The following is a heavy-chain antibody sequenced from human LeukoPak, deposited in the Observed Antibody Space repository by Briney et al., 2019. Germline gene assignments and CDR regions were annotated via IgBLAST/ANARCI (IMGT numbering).Heavy chain of an antibody. CDR2: ISGDGGST. Sequence: GGSLRLSCAASGFTFDDYAMHWVRQAPGKGLEWVSLISGDGGSTYYADSVKGRFTISRDNCTNSLYLQMNSLRTEDTALYYCAKDINSSGSPDYWGQGTLVTVSS. CDR3: AKDINSSGSPDY. V-gene: IGHV3-43*02. J-gene: IGHJ4*02. D-gene: IGHD6-19*01. CDR1: GFTFDDYA.